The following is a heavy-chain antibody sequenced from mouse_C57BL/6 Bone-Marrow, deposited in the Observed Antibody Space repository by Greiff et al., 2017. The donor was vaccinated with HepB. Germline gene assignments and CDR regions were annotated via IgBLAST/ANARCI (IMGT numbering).Heavy chain of an antibody. CDR1: GFSLTSYG. CDR2: IWRGGST. CDR3: AKNPIYYDYDWYFDV. Sequence: QVQLKESGPGLVQPSQSLSITCTVSGFSLTSYGIHWVRQSPGKGLEWLGVIWRGGSTDYNAAFMSRLSITKDNSKSQVFFKMNSLQADDTAIYYCAKNPIYYDYDWYFDVWGTGTTVTVSS. V-gene: IGHV2-5*01. J-gene: IGHJ1*03. D-gene: IGHD2-4*01.